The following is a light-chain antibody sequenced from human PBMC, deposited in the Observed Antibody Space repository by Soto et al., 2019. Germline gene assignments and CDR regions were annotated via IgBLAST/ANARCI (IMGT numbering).Light chain of an antibody. J-gene: IGKJ1*01. Sequence: DIQMTQSPSALSASIGDRVTVTCRASQSIRKWVAWYQQKPGKAPKLLIYEASILESGVPSRVSGSGSGTEFTLTLSSLQPDVFATYYCQQYYSYPWTFGPGTKVEI. V-gene: IGKV1-5*03. CDR1: QSIRKW. CDR3: QQYYSYPWT. CDR2: EAS.